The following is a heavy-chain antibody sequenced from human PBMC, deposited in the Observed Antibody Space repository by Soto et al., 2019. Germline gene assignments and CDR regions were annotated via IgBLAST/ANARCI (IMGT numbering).Heavy chain of an antibody. CDR3: TILGLTAYYFDY. D-gene: IGHD2-21*01. V-gene: IGHV3-30-3*01. Sequence: QVQLVESGGGVVQPGRSLRLSCAASGFTFSSYAMHWVRQAPGKGLEWVAVISYDGSNKYYADSVKGRFTISRDNSKNTLYLQMNSLRAEDTAVYYCTILGLTAYYFDYWGQGTLVTVSS. CDR1: GFTFSSYA. CDR2: ISYDGSNK. J-gene: IGHJ4*02.